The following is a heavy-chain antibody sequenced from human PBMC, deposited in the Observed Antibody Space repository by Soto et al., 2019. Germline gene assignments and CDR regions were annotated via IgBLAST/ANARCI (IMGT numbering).Heavy chain of an antibody. V-gene: IGHV3-33*01. CDR2: IWHDGGNK. D-gene: IGHD3-16*01. J-gene: IGHJ4*02. CDR1: GFTFSIYG. CDR3: ARDGDVNTGFGKDY. Sequence: GGSLRLSCAASGFTFSIYGMHWVRHAPGKGLEWVAFIWHDGGNKFYAESVKGRFTISRDNSKNTLYLQMTSLSAEDTAMYYCARDGDVNTGFGKDYWGQGTLVTVSS.